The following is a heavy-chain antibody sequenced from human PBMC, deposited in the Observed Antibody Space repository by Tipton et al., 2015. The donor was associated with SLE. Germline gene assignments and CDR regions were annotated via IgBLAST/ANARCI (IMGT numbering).Heavy chain of an antibody. CDR1: GFTFSDNW. CDR3: VREMTSITIFGMDV. V-gene: IGHV3-74*01. D-gene: IGHD3-9*01. CDR2: IKFDGSDT. Sequence: GSLRLSCAASGFTFSDNWMHWVRQGPGKGLAWAARIKFDGSDTTYADSVKGRFTISRDNAKNMLYLQMNSLRAEDTATYYCVREMTSITIFGMDVWGHGTTVSVSS. J-gene: IGHJ6*02.